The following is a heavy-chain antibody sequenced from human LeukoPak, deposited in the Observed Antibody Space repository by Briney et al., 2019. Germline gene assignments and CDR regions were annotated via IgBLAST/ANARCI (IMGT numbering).Heavy chain of an antibody. J-gene: IGHJ4*02. V-gene: IGHV1-69-2*01. CDR3: ATVNNWNDDGPFDY. CDR1: GYTFTDYY. Sequence: ASVKISCKVSGYTFTDYYMHWVQQAPGKGLEWMGLVDPEDGETIYAEKFQGRVTITADTSTDTAYMELSRLISEDTAVYYCATVNNWNDDGPFDYWGQGTLVTVSS. D-gene: IGHD1-20*01. CDR2: VDPEDGET.